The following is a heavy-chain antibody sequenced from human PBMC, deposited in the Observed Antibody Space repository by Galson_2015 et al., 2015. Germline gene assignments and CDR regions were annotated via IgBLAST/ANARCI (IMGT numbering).Heavy chain of an antibody. CDR2: ISWNSGSI. CDR3: AKDMGPLIVGATHFDY. V-gene: IGHV3-9*01. J-gene: IGHJ4*02. Sequence: SLRLSCAASGFTFDDYAMHWVRQAPGKGLEWVSGISWNSGSIGYADSVKGRFTISRDNAKNSLYLQMNSLRAEDTALYYCAKDMGPLIVGATHFDYWGQGTLVTVSS. D-gene: IGHD1-26*01. CDR1: GFTFDDYA.